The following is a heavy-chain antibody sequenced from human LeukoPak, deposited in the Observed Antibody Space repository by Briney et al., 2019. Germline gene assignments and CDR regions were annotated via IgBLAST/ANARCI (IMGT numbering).Heavy chain of an antibody. V-gene: IGHV4-34*01. D-gene: IGHD3-3*01. J-gene: IGHJ6*03. CDR2: INHSGST. Sequence: SETLSLTCAVYGGSFSGYYWSWIRQPPGKGLEWIGGINHSGSTNYNPSLKSRVTISVDTSKNQFSLKLSSVTAADTAVYYCARVRDFWSGYYNYYYMDVWGKGTTVTVSS. CDR3: ARVRDFWSGYYNYYYMDV. CDR1: GGSFSGYY.